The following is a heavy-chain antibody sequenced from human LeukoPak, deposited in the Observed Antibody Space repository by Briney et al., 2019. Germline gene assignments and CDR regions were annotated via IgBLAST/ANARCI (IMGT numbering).Heavy chain of an antibody. CDR1: GGSFSGYY. V-gene: IGHV4-34*01. Sequence: KTSETLSLTCAVYGGSFSGYYWSWIRQPPGKGLEWIGEINHSGSTNYNPSLKSRVTISVDTSKNQFSLKLSSVTAADTAVYYCVTSGSYRLGYWGQGTLVTVFS. CDR2: INHSGST. D-gene: IGHD1-26*01. CDR3: VTSGSYRLGY. J-gene: IGHJ4*02.